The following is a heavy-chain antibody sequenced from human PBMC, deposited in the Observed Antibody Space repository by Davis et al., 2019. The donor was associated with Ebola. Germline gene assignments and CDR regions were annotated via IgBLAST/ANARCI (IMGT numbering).Heavy chain of an antibody. CDR2: ISSGGST. CDR1: GFTVSSNY. D-gene: IGHD4-11*01. Sequence: GESLKISCAVSGFTVSSNYMSWVRQAPGKGLEWVSVISSGGSTYYADSVKGRFTISRDNSKNTLYLQMNSLRAEDTAVYYCAKPGRRRMTTVTYGNWFDPWGQGTLVTVSS. J-gene: IGHJ5*02. CDR3: AKPGRRRMTTVTYGNWFDP. V-gene: IGHV3-53*01.